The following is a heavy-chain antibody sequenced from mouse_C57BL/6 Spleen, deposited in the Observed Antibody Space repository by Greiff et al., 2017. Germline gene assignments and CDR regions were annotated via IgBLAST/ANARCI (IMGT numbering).Heavy chain of an antibody. J-gene: IGHJ4*01. CDR1: GSTFSDYY. CDR2: INYDGSST. D-gene: IGHD1-1*01. CDR3: ERDLYGSSPYYAMDY. Sequence: EVKLMESEGGLVQPGSSMKLSCTASGSTFSDYYMAWVRQVPEKGLEWVANINYDGSSTYYLDSLKSRFIISRDNAKNILYLQMSSLKSEDTATYYCERDLYGSSPYYAMDYWGQGTSVTVSS. V-gene: IGHV5-16*01.